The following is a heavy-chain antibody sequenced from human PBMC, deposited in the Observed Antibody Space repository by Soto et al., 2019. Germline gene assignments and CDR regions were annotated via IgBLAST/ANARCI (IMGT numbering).Heavy chain of an antibody. D-gene: IGHD6-6*01. CDR1: GYTFTSYA. J-gene: IGHJ6*03. V-gene: IGHV1-3*01. Sequence: QVQLVQSGAEVKKPGASVKVSCKASGYTFTSYAMHWVRQAPGQRLEWMGWINAGNGNTKYSQKFQGRVTITRDTSASTAYMELSILRSEDTAVYYCARDKAARSYYYMDVWGKGTTVTVSS. CDR2: INAGNGNT. CDR3: ARDKAARSYYYMDV.